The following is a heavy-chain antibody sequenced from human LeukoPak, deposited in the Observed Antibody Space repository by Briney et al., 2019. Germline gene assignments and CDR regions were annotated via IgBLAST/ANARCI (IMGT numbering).Heavy chain of an antibody. CDR1: GFTFSSYG. V-gene: IGHV3-30*18. J-gene: IGHJ4*02. D-gene: IGHD2-15*01. CDR2: ISYDGSKK. Sequence: GRSLRLSCAASGFTFSSYGMHWVRQAPGKGLEWVAVISYDGSKKYYADSVKGRFPISRDNSKNTLYLQMNSLRAEDTAVYSCAKGRLLPPDYWGQGPLVTVSS. CDR3: AKGRLLPPDY.